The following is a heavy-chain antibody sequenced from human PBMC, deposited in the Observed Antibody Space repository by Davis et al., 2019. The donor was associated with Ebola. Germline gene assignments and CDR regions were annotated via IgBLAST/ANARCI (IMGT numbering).Heavy chain of an antibody. V-gene: IGHV4-30-2*01. CDR1: GGSISSGGYS. J-gene: IGHJ5*02. Sequence: SETLSLTCAVSGGSISSGGYSWSWIRQPPGKGLEWIGYIYHSGSTYYNPSLKSPVTISVDRSKNQFSLKLSSVTAADTAVYYCARAGGYNNWFDPWGQGTLVTVSS. D-gene: IGHD3-22*01. CDR3: ARAGGYNNWFDP. CDR2: IYHSGST.